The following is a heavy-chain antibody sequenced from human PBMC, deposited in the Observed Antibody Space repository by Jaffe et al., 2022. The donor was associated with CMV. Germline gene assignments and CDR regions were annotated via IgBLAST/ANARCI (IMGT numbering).Heavy chain of an antibody. CDR1: GGSISSSSYY. J-gene: IGHJ4*02. CDR2: IYYSGST. V-gene: IGHV4-39*01. CDR3: ARHETGGYSYGYNSGRYFDY. D-gene: IGHD5-18*01. Sequence: QLQLQESGPGLVKPSETLSLTCTVSGGSISSSSYYWGWIRQPPGKGLEWIGSIYYSGSTYYNPSLKSRVTISVDTSKNQFSLKLSSVTAADTAVYYCARHETGGYSYGYNSGRYFDYWGQGTLVTVSS.